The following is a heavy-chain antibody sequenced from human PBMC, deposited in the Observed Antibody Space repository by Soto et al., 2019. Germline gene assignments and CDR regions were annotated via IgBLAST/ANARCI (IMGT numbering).Heavy chain of an antibody. CDR3: ARGLYCGGGCYSHFDY. V-gene: IGHV1-69*01. D-gene: IGHD2-21*02. J-gene: IGHJ4*02. Sequence: VQLVQSGAEVKQPGSSVKVSCKASGGTFSNYPFIWARQAPGQGLDWMGGIIPIFGTTDYGQRFQGRVTITADESTNTAYMELSSLRSDDTAVYYCARGLYCGGGCYSHFDYWGQGTLVTVSS. CDR1: GGTFSNYP. CDR2: IIPIFGTT.